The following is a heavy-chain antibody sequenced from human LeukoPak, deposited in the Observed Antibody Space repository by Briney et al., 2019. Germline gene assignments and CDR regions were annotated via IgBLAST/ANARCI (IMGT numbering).Heavy chain of an antibody. CDR3: ARVGPHRKMATTRYHFDY. CDR2: ISAYNGNT. Sequence: ASVKVSCKASGYTFTSYGISWVRQAPGQGLEWMGWISAYNGNTNYAQKLQGRVTMTTDTSTSTAYMELRSLRSDDTAVYYCARVGPHRKMATTRYHFDYWGQGTLVTVSS. D-gene: IGHD5-24*01. V-gene: IGHV1-18*01. CDR1: GYTFTSYG. J-gene: IGHJ4*02.